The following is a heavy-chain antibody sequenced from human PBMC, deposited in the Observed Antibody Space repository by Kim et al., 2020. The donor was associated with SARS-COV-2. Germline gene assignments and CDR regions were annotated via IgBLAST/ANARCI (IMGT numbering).Heavy chain of an antibody. CDR2: IYYSGST. CDR3: ARHRIGRYSSGWYGLRDLYYFDY. D-gene: IGHD6-19*01. CDR1: GGSISSYY. V-gene: IGHV4-59*08. J-gene: IGHJ4*02. Sequence: SETLSLTCTVSGGSISSYYWSWIRQPPGKGLEWIGYIYYSGSTNYNPSLKSRVTISVDTSKNQFSLKLSSVTAADTAVYYCARHRIGRYSSGWYGLRDLYYFDYWGQGTLVTVSS.